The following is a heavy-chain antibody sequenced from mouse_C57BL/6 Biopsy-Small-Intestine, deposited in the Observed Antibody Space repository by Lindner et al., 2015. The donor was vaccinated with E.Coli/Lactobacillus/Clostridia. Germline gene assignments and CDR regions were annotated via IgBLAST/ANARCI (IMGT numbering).Heavy chain of an antibody. Sequence: VQLQESGAELVRPGTSVKMSCKASGYTFTNYWIGWAKQRPGHGLEWIGDIYPGGGYTNYNEKFKGKATLTADKSSSTAYMQFSGLTSEDSAIYYCARSIYEYFDYWGQGTTLTVSS. D-gene: IGHD2-3*01. CDR1: GYTFTNYW. CDR2: IYPGGGYT. V-gene: IGHV1-63*01. CDR3: ARSIYEYFDY. J-gene: IGHJ2*01.